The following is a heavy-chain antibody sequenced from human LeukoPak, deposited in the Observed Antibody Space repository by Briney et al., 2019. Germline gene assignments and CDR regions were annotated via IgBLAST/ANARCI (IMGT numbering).Heavy chain of an antibody. J-gene: IGHJ5*02. D-gene: IGHD2-2*01. V-gene: IGHV4-59*01. CDR1: GGSISSYY. CDR2: IYYSGST. Sequence: SETLSLTCTVSGGSISSYYWSWIRQPPGKGLEWIGYIYYSGSTNYNPSLTSRVTISVDTSKNQFSLRLSSVTAADTAVYYCARDGVGSCCLFDPWGQGTLVTVSS. CDR3: ARDGVGSCCLFDP.